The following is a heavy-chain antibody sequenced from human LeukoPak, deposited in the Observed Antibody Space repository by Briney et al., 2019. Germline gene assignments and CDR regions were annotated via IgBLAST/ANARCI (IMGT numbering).Heavy chain of an antibody. CDR3: ARDHCPDGVCA. CDR2: IDTGGNI. CDR1: GLTVSSSY. Sequence: GGSLRLSCAASGLTVSSSYMSWVRQTPGKGLERVSVIDTGGNIHYADSVKGRFTISRDNSKNTLYLQMNSLRVEDTAIYYCARDHCPDGVCAWGQGTLVTVSS. J-gene: IGHJ5*02. V-gene: IGHV3-53*01. D-gene: IGHD2-8*01.